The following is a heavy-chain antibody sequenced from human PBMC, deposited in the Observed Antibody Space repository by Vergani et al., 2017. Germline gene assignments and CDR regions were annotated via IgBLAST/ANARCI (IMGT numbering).Heavy chain of an antibody. D-gene: IGHD4-17*01. V-gene: IGHV4-59*01. CDR1: GGSISSYY. CDR3: ARVAYGDYYYYFDY. J-gene: IGHJ4*02. Sequence: QVQLQESGPGLVKPSETLSLTCTVSGGSISSYYWSWIRPPPGKGLEWIGYIYYSGSTNYNPSLKSRVTISVDTSKNQFSLKLSSVTAADTAVYYCARVAYGDYYYYFDYWGQGTLVTVSS. CDR2: IYYSGST.